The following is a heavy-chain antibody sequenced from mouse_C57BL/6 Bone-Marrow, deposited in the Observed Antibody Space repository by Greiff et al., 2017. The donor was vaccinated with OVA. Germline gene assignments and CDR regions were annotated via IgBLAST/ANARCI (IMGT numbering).Heavy chain of an antibody. CDR1: GFTFSDYY. J-gene: IGHJ2*01. CDR3: ARVGGERAVDD. Sequence: EVHLVESEGGLVQPGSSMKLSCTASGFTFSDYYMAWVRQVPEKGLEWVANINYDGSSTYYLDSLKSRFIISRDNAKNILYLQMSSLKSEDTATYYCARVGGERAVDDWGQGTTLTVSS. D-gene: IGHD4-1*01. CDR2: INYDGSST. V-gene: IGHV5-16*01.